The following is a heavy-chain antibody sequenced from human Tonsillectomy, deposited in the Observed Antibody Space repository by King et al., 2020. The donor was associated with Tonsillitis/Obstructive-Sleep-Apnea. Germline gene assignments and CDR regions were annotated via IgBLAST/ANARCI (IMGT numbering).Heavy chain of an antibody. CDR3: TTAVRGVTGCDY. D-gene: IGHD3-9*01. J-gene: IGHJ4*02. Sequence: VQLVESGGGLVKPGGSLRLSCAASGFTFNNAWMSWVRQAPGKGLEWVGRIKSKTDGGTPDYATPVKGRFTISRDGSNNTLCPQMNSLKTEDTAVYYCTTAVRGVTGCDYWGQGTLVTVSS. CDR1: GFTFNNAW. CDR2: IKSKTDGGTP. V-gene: IGHV3-15*01.